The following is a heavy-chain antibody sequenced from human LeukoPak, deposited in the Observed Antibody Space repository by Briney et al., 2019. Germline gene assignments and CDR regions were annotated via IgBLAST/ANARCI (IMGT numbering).Heavy chain of an antibody. CDR2: IYYSGST. CDR3: ARVDYRDSFDY. J-gene: IGHJ4*02. Sequence: SETLSLTCTVSGGSISSFHWSWIRQPPGKGLGWIGYIYYSGSTNYNPSLKSRVTISVDTSKNQFSLKLRSVTAAETAVYYCARVDYRDSFDYWGQGTLVTVSS. CDR1: GGSISSFH. D-gene: IGHD4-17*01. V-gene: IGHV4-59*01.